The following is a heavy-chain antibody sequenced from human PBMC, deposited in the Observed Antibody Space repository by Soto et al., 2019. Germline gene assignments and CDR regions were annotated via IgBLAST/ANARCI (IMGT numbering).Heavy chain of an antibody. CDR2: IWYDGSTA. CDR3: GRAGVRVFFATVFYGLDG. CDR1: GFDFGSYG. D-gene: IGHD3-10*01. V-gene: IGHV3-33*01. J-gene: IGHJ6*04. Sequence: QVQLVESGGGVVQPGGSLRLSCVASGFDFGSYGMQWVRRAPGKGLEWMAVIWYDGSTADYADSVKGRFTISRDNSKNTLFVHVNRRPAAVTAVDVCGRAGVRVFFATVFYGLDGWGNVGTVTVSS.